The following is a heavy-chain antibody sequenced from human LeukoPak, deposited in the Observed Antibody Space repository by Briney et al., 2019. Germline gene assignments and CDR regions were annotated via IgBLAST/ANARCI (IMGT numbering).Heavy chain of an antibody. CDR2: ISSSSSYI. CDR3: ARGPSRLYSSSWPFDY. V-gene: IGHV3-21*01. Sequence: PGGSLRLSCAASGFIFSSYSMNWVRQAPGKGLEWVSSISSSSSYIYYADSVKGRFTISRDNAKNSLYLQMNSLRAEDTAVYYCARGPSRLYSSSWPFDYWGQGTLVTVSS. J-gene: IGHJ4*02. D-gene: IGHD6-13*01. CDR1: GFIFSSYS.